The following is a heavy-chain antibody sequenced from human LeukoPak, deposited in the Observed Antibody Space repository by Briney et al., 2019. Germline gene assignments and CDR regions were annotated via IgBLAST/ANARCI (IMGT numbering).Heavy chain of an antibody. D-gene: IGHD3-22*01. CDR3: ASLTTAEAFDI. Sequence: SETLSLTCSVSGDSISSSSYYWGWIRQPPGKGLEWIGYIYDSGSTNYNPSLKSRVTISVDTSKNQFSLKLSSVTAADTAVYYCASLTTAEAFDIWGQGTMVTVSS. CDR1: GDSISSSSYY. J-gene: IGHJ3*02. V-gene: IGHV4-61*05. CDR2: IYDSGST.